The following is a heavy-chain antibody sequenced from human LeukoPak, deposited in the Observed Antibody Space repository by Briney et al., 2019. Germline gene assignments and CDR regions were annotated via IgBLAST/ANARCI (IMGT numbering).Heavy chain of an antibody. D-gene: IGHD4-11*01. J-gene: IGHJ5*02. Sequence: GGSLRLSCAASGFTFSSYAMHWVRQAPGKGLEWVAVISYDGSNKYYADPVKGRFTISRDNSKITLYLQMNSLRAEDTAVYYCASRATVTTDRFWFDPWGQGTLVTVSS. CDR3: ASRATVTTDRFWFDP. V-gene: IGHV3-30*14. CDR1: GFTFSSYA. CDR2: ISYDGSNK.